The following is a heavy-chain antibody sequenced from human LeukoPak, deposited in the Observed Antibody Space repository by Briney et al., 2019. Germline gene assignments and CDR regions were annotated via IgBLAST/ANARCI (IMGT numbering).Heavy chain of an antibody. CDR2: IIPFCGTA. CDR1: GGTFRSYA. V-gene: IGHV1-69*13. Sequence: SVNVSCKASGGTFRSYAISWVRQAPGQGLEWMGGIIPFCGTANNAQKFQGRVTITADESTSTAYMELSSLRSEGTAVYYCARAPQRDPSAIWFRELFFDYWSQGTLVTVSS. CDR3: ARAPQRDPSAIWFRELFFDY. J-gene: IGHJ4*02. D-gene: IGHD3-10*01.